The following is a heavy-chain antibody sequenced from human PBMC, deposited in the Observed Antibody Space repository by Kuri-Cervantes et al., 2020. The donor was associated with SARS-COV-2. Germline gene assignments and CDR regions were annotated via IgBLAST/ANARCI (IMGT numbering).Heavy chain of an antibody. CDR3: ARGLGVLLWFGEADYGMDV. J-gene: IGHJ6*02. CDR1: GFTFSSYS. CDR2: ISSSSSYI. Sequence: GESLKISCAASGFTFSSYSMNWVRQAPGKGLEWVSSISSSSSYIYYADSVKGRFTISRDNAKNSLYLQMNSLRAEDTAVYYCARGLGVLLWFGEADYGMDVWGQGTTVTVSS. V-gene: IGHV3-21*01. D-gene: IGHD3-10*01.